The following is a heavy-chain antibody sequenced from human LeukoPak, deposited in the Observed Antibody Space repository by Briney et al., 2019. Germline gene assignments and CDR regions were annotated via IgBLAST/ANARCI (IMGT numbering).Heavy chain of an antibody. J-gene: IGHJ3*02. CDR2: INYSGST. V-gene: IGHV4-59*01. CDR3: ARYFGWPWAFDI. CDR1: GGSISGYY. D-gene: IGHD3-9*01. Sequence: PSETLSLTCTESGGSISGYYWSWIRQPPGKGLEWIGYINYSGSTNYNPSLQSRVTISLDTSKRQFSLMLTSVTAAATAVFYCARYFGWPWAFDIWGLRTMVTVS.